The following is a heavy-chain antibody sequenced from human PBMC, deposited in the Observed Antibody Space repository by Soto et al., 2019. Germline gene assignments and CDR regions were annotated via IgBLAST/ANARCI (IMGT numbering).Heavy chain of an antibody. V-gene: IGHV4-59*01. J-gene: IGHJ6*02. CDR2: IYYSGST. D-gene: IGHD3-22*01. Sequence: TSETLSLTCTVSGGSISSYYWSWIRQPPGKGLEWIGYIYYSGSTNYNPSLKSRVTISVDTSKNQFSLKLSSVTAADTAVYYCARRGYYDSSGYYYYYGMDVWGQGTTVTVSS. CDR1: GGSISSYY. CDR3: ARRGYYDSSGYYYYYGMDV.